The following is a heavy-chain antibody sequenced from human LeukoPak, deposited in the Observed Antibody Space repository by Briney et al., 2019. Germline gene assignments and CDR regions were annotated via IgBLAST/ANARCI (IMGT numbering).Heavy chain of an antibody. CDR3: ARGLYYDSSTNWFDP. Sequence: SETLSLTCTVSGGSISSYYWSWIRQPPGKGLEWIGYIYYSGSTNYNPSLKSRVTISVDTSKNQFSLKLSSVTAADTAVYYCARGLYYDSSTNWFDPWGQGTLVTVSS. D-gene: IGHD3-22*01. CDR2: IYYSGST. CDR1: GGSISSYY. V-gene: IGHV4-59*01. J-gene: IGHJ5*02.